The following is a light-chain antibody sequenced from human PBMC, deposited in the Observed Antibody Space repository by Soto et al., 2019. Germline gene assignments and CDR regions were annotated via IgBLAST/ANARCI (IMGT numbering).Light chain of an antibody. CDR3: QQLNSYLIT. CDR2: AAS. Sequence: IRMTQSPSSLSASTGDRVTITCRASQSISSYLNWYQQKPGKAPKLLIYAASTLQSGVPSRFSGSGSGTDFTLTISSLQPEDFATYYCQQLNSYLITFGQGTRLEIK. CDR1: QSISSY. V-gene: IGKV1-8*01. J-gene: IGKJ5*01.